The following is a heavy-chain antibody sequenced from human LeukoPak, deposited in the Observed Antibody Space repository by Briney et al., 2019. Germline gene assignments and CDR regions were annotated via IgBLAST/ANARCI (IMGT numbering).Heavy chain of an antibody. CDR1: GYTFTSYG. CDR2: ISAYNGNT. D-gene: IGHD3-9*01. CDR3: ARDHYDILTGYYTETHIDY. V-gene: IGHV1-18*01. Sequence: ASVKVSCKASGYTFTSYGISWVRQAPGQGLEWMGWISAYNGNTNYAQKLQGRVTMTTDTSTSTAYMELRSLRSDGTAVYYCARDHYDILTGYYTETHIDYWGQGTLVTVSS. J-gene: IGHJ4*02.